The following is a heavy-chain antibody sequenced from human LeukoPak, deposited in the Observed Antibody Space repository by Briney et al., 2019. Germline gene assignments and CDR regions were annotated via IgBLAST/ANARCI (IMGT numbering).Heavy chain of an antibody. Sequence: EAGGSLRLSCAASGFTFDDYAMHWVRQAPGKGLESHSVVSWSSGSIGYADSMTGRFTISRDNAKNSLYLQMNSLRAEDTALYYCAKDMDSRMTTVVYWGQGTLVTVSS. J-gene: IGHJ4*02. CDR3: AKDMDSRMTTVVY. D-gene: IGHD4-23*01. CDR2: VSWSSGSI. CDR1: GFTFDDYA. V-gene: IGHV3-9*01.